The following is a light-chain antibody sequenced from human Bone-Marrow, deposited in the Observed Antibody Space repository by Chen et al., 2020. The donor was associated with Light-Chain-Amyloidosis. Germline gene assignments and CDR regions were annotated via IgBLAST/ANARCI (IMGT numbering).Light chain of an antibody. Sequence: QSALPQPASVSGPPGQTITISCTGTSSDVGSYNLVSWYQQHPGKAPKLIIYEVSTRPSGVSNRFSGCKSGNAASLTISGLQAEDEADYYCCSYAGSSTYVFGTGTKVTVL. CDR3: CSYAGSSTYV. V-gene: IGLV2-23*02. CDR1: SSDVGSYNL. CDR2: EVS. J-gene: IGLJ1*01.